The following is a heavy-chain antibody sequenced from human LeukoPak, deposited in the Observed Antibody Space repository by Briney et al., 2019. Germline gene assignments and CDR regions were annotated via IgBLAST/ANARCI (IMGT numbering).Heavy chain of an antibody. CDR2: INHSGST. CDR1: GGSFSGYY. Sequence: SETLSLTCAVYGGSFSGYYWSWIRQPPGKGLEWIGEINHSGSTNYNPSLKSRVTISVDTSKNQFSLKLSSVAAADTAVYYCARHRFATGTTRRGGNWFDPWGQGTLVTVSS. J-gene: IGHJ5*02. V-gene: IGHV4-34*01. D-gene: IGHD1-7*01. CDR3: ARHRFATGTTRRGGNWFDP.